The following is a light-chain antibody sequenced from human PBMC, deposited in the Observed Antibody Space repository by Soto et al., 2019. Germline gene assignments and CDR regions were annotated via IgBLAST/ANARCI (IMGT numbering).Light chain of an antibody. CDR2: GAS. J-gene: IGKJ3*01. CDR3: QQRSNWPPGGT. Sequence: EIVMTQSPATLSVSPGERATLSCRVIQSVSSNLAWYQQKPGQAPRLLIYGASTRATGIPARFSGSGSGTDFTLTINSLAPEDFAVYYCQQRSNWPPGGTFGPGTKVDIK. CDR1: QSVSSN. V-gene: IGKV3-15*01.